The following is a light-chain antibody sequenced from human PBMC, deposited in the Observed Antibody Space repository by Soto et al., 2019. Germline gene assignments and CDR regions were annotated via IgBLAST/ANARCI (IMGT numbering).Light chain of an antibody. CDR3: QQYNNWPRT. Sequence: EIAMTQSPATLSVSPGERATLSCRARQSISTNLAWYQQKPGQAPRLLIYGASTRATGVPARFSGSGSGTEFTLTISSLQSEGFAVYYCQQYNNWPRTFAQGTKVDIK. CDR2: GAS. J-gene: IGKJ2*01. CDR1: QSISTN. V-gene: IGKV3-15*01.